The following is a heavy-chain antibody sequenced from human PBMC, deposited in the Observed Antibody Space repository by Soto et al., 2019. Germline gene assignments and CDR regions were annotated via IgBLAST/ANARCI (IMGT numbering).Heavy chain of an antibody. Sequence: GGSLRLSCAASGFTFSSYAMSWVRQAPGKGLEWVSAISGSGGSTYYADSVKGRFTISRDNSKNTLYLQMNSLRAEDTAVYYCAKEFLVWFGEFALGYYGMDVWGQGTTVTVSS. J-gene: IGHJ6*02. CDR1: GFTFSSYA. CDR3: AKEFLVWFGEFALGYYGMDV. V-gene: IGHV3-23*01. CDR2: ISGSGGST. D-gene: IGHD3-10*01.